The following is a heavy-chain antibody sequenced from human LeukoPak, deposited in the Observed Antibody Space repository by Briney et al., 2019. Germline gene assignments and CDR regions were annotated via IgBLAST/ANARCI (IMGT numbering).Heavy chain of an antibody. D-gene: IGHD5-18*01. CDR2: LGSKAYGGTT. V-gene: IGHV3-49*02. J-gene: IGHJ6*02. Sequence: GRSLGFSATASEFPLGDLPRSGAAQPPGKGLEWEGFLGSKAYGGTTEYAASVKGRFTISREDSKSIAYLQMNSLKTEDTAVYYCSRGPIQLWLHNGMDVWGQGTTVIVSS. CDR3: SRGPIQLWLHNGMDV. CDR1: EFPLGDLP.